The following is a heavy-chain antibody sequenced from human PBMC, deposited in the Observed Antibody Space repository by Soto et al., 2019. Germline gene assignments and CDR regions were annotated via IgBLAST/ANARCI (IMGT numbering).Heavy chain of an antibody. D-gene: IGHD1-20*01. V-gene: IGHV3-23*01. CDR1: GFTFDEYG. CDR2: ISGSGGST. Sequence: SGGSLRLSCAASGFTFDEYGMSWVRQVPGKGLEWVSAISGSGGSTYYADSLKGRFTISRDNSKNTLFLQMNSLRAEDTAVYYCTTRGLEAVSKSYYYYYYGMDVWGQGTTVTVSS. CDR3: TTRGLEAVSKSYYYYYYGMDV. J-gene: IGHJ6*02.